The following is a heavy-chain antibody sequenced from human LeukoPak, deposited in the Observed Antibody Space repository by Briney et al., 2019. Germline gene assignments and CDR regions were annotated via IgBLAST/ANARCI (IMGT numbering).Heavy chain of an antibody. CDR2: ISAYNGNT. V-gene: IGHV1-18*01. Sequence: ASVKVSCKASGYTFTSYGISWVRQAPGQGLEWMGWISAYNGNTNYAQKLQGRVTMTTDTSTSTAYMELRSLRSDDTAVYYCAGRAVARYYYYYMDVWGKGTTVTVSS. J-gene: IGHJ6*03. D-gene: IGHD2-15*01. CDR1: GYTFTSYG. CDR3: AGRAVARYYYYYMDV.